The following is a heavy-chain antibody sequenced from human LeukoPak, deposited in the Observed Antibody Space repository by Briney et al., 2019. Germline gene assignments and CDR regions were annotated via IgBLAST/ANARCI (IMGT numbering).Heavy chain of an antibody. D-gene: IGHD6-19*01. J-gene: IGHJ3*02. CDR3: ARAGSGWYKYAFDI. CDR2: IYTSGST. CDR1: GGSISSSSYY. V-gene: IGHV4-61*02. Sequence: PSETLSLTCTVSGGSISSSSYYWGWIRQPAGKGLEWIGRIYTSGSTNYNPSLKSRVTMSVDTSKNQFSLKLSSVTAADTAVYYCARAGSGWYKYAFDIWGQGTMVTVSS.